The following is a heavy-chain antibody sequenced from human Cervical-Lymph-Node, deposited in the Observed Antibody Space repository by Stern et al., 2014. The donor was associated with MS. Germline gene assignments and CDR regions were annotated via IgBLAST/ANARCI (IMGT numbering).Heavy chain of an antibody. Sequence: VHLVESGGGVVQPGRSLRLSCAASGFTFSSYAMHWVRQAPGKGLEWVAVIWNDGTYKFYAGSVQGRFTISRDNSKNTLYLQTSSLRVEDTAVYYCARDRRELPPRYYYYGMDVWGLGTTVTVSS. D-gene: IGHD1-26*01. J-gene: IGHJ6*02. CDR1: GFTFSSYA. CDR2: IWNDGTYK. V-gene: IGHV3-33*01. CDR3: ARDRRELPPRYYYYGMDV.